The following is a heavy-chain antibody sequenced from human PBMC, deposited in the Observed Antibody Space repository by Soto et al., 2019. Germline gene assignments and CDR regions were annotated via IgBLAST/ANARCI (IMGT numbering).Heavy chain of an antibody. CDR3: ARVGIYSGGYWFDY. J-gene: IGHJ4*02. V-gene: IGHV3-21*01. Sequence: EVQLVESGGGLVEPGGSLRLSCAATGFIFSSYSMIWVRQTPGKGLEWVSSISSSSSDIDYADSVKGRFTISRDNAKNSLYLQMNSLRAEDTAVYYCARVGIYSGGYWFDYWGQGTLVTVSS. CDR2: ISSSSSDI. D-gene: IGHD2-21*01. CDR1: GFIFSSYS.